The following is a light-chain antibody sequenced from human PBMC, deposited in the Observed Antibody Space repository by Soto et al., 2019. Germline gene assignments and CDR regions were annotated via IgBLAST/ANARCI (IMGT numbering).Light chain of an antibody. V-gene: IGLV4-60*03. J-gene: IGLJ1*01. Sequence: QSVLTQSSSASASLGSSVKLTCTLSSGHSSYIIAWHQQQPGKAPRYLMKLEGSGSYNKGSGVPDRFSGSSSGADRYLTISTLQSEDEADYYCETWDSNTHVFGAGTKLTVL. CDR2: LEGSGSY. CDR1: SGHSSYI. CDR3: ETWDSNTHV.